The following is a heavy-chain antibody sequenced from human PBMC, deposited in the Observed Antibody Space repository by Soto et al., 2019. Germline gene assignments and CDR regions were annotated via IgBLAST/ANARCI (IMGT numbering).Heavy chain of an antibody. V-gene: IGHV4-39*07. CDR3: ARAPGP. Sequence: SETLSLTCTVSGVSISSRDYYWGWIRQPPGKGLEWIGMISYSGSTYYSPSLKSRVTISADTSKNQFSLKLSSVPAADTAVYSCARAPGPWGQGTLVTVSS. J-gene: IGHJ5*02. CDR2: ISYSGST. CDR1: GVSISSRDYY.